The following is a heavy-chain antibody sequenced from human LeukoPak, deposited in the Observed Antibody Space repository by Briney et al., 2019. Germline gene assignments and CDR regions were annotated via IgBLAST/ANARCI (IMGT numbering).Heavy chain of an antibody. CDR3: ARLGDILTGYPIDY. CDR1: GFTFSSYA. D-gene: IGHD3-9*01. V-gene: IGHV3-23*01. CDR2: ISGSGGGT. Sequence: PGGSLRLSCVVSGFTFSSYAMSWVRQAPGKGLEWVSAISGSGGGTYYADSVKGRFTISRDNSKNTLYLQMNSLRAEDTAVYYCARLGDILTGYPIDYWGQGTLVTVSS. J-gene: IGHJ4*02.